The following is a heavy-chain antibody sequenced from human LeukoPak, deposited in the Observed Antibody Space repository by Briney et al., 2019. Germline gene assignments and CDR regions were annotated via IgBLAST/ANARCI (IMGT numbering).Heavy chain of an antibody. D-gene: IGHD4-23*01. CDR3: ARGGPTVVDY. CDR1: GGSFSGYY. J-gene: IGHJ4*02. CDR2: INHSGST. V-gene: IGHV4-34*09. Sequence: SETLSLTCAVYGGSFSGYYWSWIRQPPGKGLEWIGEINHSGSTYYNPSLKSRVTISVDTSKNQFSLKLSSVTAADTAVYYCARGGPTVVDYWGQGTLVTVSS.